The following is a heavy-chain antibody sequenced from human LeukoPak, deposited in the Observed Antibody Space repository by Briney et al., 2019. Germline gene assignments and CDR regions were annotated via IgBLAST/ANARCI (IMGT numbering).Heavy chain of an antibody. D-gene: IGHD5-12*01. CDR2: IYTSGST. CDR1: GGSISSYY. J-gene: IGHJ6*02. Sequence: MTSVTLSLTCTVSGGSISSYYWSWIRQPAGKGLEWIGRIYTSGSTNYNPSLKSRVTMSVDTSKNQFSLKLSSVTAADTAVYYCARGEWLRYGYYYGMDVWGQGTTVTVSS. V-gene: IGHV4-4*07. CDR3: ARGEWLRYGYYYGMDV.